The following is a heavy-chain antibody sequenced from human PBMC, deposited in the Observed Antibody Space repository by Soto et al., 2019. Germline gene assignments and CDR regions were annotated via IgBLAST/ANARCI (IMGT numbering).Heavy chain of an antibody. J-gene: IGHJ3*02. CDR1: GYTFTSYD. V-gene: IGHV1-8*01. CDR2: MNPNSGNT. Sequence: QVQLVQSGAEVKKPGASVKVSCKASGYTFTSYDINWVRQATGQGLEWMGWMNPNSGNTGYAQKFQGRVTMTRNTSISTVSMELSSLRSEDTAVYYCARGINYYASGDDAFDIWGQGTMVTVSS. CDR3: ARGINYYASGDDAFDI. D-gene: IGHD3-10*01.